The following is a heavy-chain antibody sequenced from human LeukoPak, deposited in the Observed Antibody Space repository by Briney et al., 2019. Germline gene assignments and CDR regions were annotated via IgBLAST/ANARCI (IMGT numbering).Heavy chain of an antibody. CDR3: ASTAAAGPPELYYYGMDV. Sequence: ASVKVSCKASGYTFAGYYMHWVRQAPGQGLEWMGWINPNSGGTNYAQKLQGRVTMTTDTSTSTAYMELRSLRSDDTAVYYCASTAAAGPPELYYYGMDVWGQGTTVTVSS. D-gene: IGHD6-13*01. CDR2: INPNSGGT. CDR1: GYTFAGYY. J-gene: IGHJ6*02. V-gene: IGHV1-2*02.